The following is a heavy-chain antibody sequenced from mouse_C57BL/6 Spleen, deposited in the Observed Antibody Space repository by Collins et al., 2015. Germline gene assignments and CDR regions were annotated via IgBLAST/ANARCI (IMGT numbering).Heavy chain of an antibody. CDR3: ARGAINYYGSPPFAY. D-gene: IGHD1-1*01. CDR1: GYTFTSYW. J-gene: IGHJ3*01. Sequence: QVQLQQPGAELVKPGASVKLSCKASGYTFTSYWMHWVKQRPGQGLEWIGMIHPNSGSTNYNEKFKSKATLTVDKSSSTAYMQLSSLTSEDSAVYYCARGAINYYGSPPFAYWDQGTLVTVSA. V-gene: IGHV1-64*01. CDR2: IHPNSGST.